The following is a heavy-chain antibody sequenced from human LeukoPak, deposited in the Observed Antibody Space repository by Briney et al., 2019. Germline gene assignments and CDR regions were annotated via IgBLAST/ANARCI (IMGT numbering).Heavy chain of an antibody. V-gene: IGHV3-23*01. CDR2: ISGSGDST. D-gene: IGHD5-18*01. J-gene: IGHJ6*02. Sequence: PGGSLRLSCAASGFTFSSYAMTWVRQAPGKGLEWVSGISGSGDSTYYADSVKGRFTISRDNSKSTLYLQVNSLRAEDTAVYYCAKDLSRGYSYGSPYYYGMDVWGQGTTVTVSS. CDR3: AKDLSRGYSYGSPYYYGMDV. CDR1: GFTFSSYA.